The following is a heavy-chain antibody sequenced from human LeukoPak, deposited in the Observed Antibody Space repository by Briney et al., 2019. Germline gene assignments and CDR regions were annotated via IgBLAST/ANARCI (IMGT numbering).Heavy chain of an antibody. Sequence: SETLSLTCTVSGGSISSYYWSWIRQPPGKGLEWIGYIYYSGSTNYNPSLKSRVTISVDTSKNQFSLKLSSVTAADTAVYYCASWTFGSPFDYWGQGTLVTVSS. CDR2: IYYSGST. J-gene: IGHJ4*02. CDR3: ASWTFGSPFDY. D-gene: IGHD3-16*01. CDR1: GGSISSYY. V-gene: IGHV4-59*08.